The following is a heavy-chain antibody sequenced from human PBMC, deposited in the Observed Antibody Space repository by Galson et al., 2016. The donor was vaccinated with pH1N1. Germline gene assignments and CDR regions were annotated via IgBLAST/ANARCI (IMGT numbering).Heavy chain of an antibody. CDR2: IYYSGNT. D-gene: IGHD3-9*01. J-gene: IGHJ4*02. V-gene: IGHV4-30-4*08. CDR3: ARGRYYDILTGSSYYFDF. CDR1: NGSISSGDYF. Sequence: LTCTVSNGSISSGDYFWSWIRQPPGKGLEWIGYIYYSGNTYYTPSLKSRFTISLDTSKNQFSLRLTSVTATDTAIYYCARGRYYDILTGSSYYFDFWGQGTLVTVSS.